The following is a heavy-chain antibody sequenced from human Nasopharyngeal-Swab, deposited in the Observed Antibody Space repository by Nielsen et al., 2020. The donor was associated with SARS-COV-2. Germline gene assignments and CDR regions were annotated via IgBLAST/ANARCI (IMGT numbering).Heavy chain of an antibody. CDR3: ARAPIYGGNSFYYYYYGMDV. V-gene: IGHV4-39*01. J-gene: IGHJ6*02. Sequence: SETLSFTCTVSGGSISSSSYYWGWIRQPPGKGLEWIGSIYYSGSTYYNPSLKSRVTISVDTSKNQFSLKLSSVTAADTAVYYCARAPIYGGNSFYYYYYGMDVWGQGTTVTVSS. CDR2: IYYSGST. CDR1: GGSISSSSYY. D-gene: IGHD4-23*01.